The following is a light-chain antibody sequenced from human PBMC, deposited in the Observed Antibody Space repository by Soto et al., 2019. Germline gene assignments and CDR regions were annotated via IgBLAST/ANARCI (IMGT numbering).Light chain of an antibody. Sequence: DIHITQSPSSLSASVGDRVTITCRTSQTVSSNLNWYQRKPGKAPSLLIYASSTLQSGVPSRFSGSGSGTDFTLTISSLQPEDFATYFCQQVDTYPITFGQGTRLEIK. CDR3: QQVDTYPIT. J-gene: IGKJ5*01. CDR1: QTVSSN. CDR2: ASS. V-gene: IGKV1-39*01.